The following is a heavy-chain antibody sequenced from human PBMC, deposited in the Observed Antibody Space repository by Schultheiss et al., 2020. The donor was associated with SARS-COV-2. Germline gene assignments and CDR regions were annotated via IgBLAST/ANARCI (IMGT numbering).Heavy chain of an antibody. CDR1: GFTFSSYA. CDR3: AKDRNYYDSSGYWGGAFDI. D-gene: IGHD3-22*01. Sequence: GGSLRLSCAASGFTFSSYAMSWVRQAPGKGLEWVSVIYVGGSTHYADSLKDRFTISRGNSKNTLYLQMNSLRAEDTAVYYCAKDRNYYDSSGYWGGAFDIWGQGTMVTVSS. V-gene: IGHV3-23*03. CDR2: IYVGGST. J-gene: IGHJ3*02.